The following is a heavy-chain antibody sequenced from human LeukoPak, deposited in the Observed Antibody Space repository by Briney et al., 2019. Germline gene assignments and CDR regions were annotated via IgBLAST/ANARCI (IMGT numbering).Heavy chain of an antibody. Sequence: ASVKVSCKASGYTFTNYYMHWVRQAPGQGLEWMGWINPKSGDTNFAQKFQGRVTMTRDTSITTAYMELSRLTSDDTAVYYCARDYYGSGSFSGHWGQGTLVTVSS. CDR3: ARDYYGSGSFSGH. J-gene: IGHJ4*02. V-gene: IGHV1-2*02. CDR1: GYTFTNYY. CDR2: INPKSGDT. D-gene: IGHD3-10*01.